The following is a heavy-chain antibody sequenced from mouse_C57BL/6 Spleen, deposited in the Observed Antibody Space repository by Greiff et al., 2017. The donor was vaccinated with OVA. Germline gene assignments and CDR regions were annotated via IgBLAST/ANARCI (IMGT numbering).Heavy chain of an antibody. V-gene: IGHV1-54*01. J-gene: IGHJ4*01. CDR3: ARSALSMDY. CDR2: INPGSGGT. Sequence: VQLQQSGAELVRPGTSVKVSCKASGYAFTNYLIEWVKQRPGQGLEWIGVINPGSGGTNYNEKFKGKATLTADKSSSTAYMQLSSLTSEDSAVYFCARSALSMDYWGQGTSVTVSS. CDR1: GYAFTNYL.